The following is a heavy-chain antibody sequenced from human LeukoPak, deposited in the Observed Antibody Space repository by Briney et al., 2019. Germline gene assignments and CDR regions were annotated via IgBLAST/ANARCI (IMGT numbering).Heavy chain of an antibody. Sequence: PGGSLRLSCAASGFTFSSYWMSWVRQAPGKGLEWVANIKQDGSEKYYVDSVKGRFTISRDNAKNSLYLQMNSLRAEDTAVYYCVRPRLRYSSTPSDYWGQGTLVTVSS. D-gene: IGHD5-18*01. J-gene: IGHJ4*02. V-gene: IGHV3-7*01. CDR3: VRPRLRYSSTPSDY. CDR1: GFTFSSYW. CDR2: IKQDGSEK.